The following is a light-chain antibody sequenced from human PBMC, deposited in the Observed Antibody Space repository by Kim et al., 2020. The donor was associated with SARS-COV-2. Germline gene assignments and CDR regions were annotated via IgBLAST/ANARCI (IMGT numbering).Light chain of an antibody. Sequence: SPGERATLSCRASQSLSIYYLAWYQQKPGQAPRHLVFGASTRATGIPDRFRCGGSGTDFTLTITSLEPEDFAVYYCQQFGSSPRTFGQGTRLEIK. V-gene: IGKV3-20*01. CDR1: QSLSIYY. J-gene: IGKJ5*01. CDR2: GAS. CDR3: QQFGSSPRT.